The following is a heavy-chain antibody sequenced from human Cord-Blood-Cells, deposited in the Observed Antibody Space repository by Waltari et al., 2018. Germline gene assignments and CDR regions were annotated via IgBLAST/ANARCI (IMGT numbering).Heavy chain of an antibody. CDR1: GGTFSRYA. V-gene: IGHV1-69*12. CDR2: IIPIFGTA. D-gene: IGHD3-16*01. CDR3: AFADERGGLADY. J-gene: IGHJ4*02. Sequence: QVQPVQSGAEGKKTGSSVKVSCKAAGGTFSRYALTWVRQAPGQGLEWMGGIIPIFGTANYAQKFQGRVTITADESTSTAYMELSSLRSEDTAVYYCAFADERGGLADYWGQGTLVTVSS.